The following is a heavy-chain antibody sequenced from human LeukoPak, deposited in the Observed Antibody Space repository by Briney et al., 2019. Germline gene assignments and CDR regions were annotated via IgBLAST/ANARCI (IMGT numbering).Heavy chain of an antibody. CDR1: GFTFSSYE. D-gene: IGHD3-22*01. Sequence: PGESLRLSCAAPGFTFSSYEMNWDRQATGKELKWISYISNSGSTIYYADSVKGRFTISRDNAKNSLYLQMNSLRAEDTAVYYCARCGYYDSSGYYPLYFGYWRQGTLVTVSS. V-gene: IGHV3-48*03. CDR3: ARCGYYDSSGYYPLYFGY. J-gene: IGHJ4*02. CDR2: ISNSGSTI.